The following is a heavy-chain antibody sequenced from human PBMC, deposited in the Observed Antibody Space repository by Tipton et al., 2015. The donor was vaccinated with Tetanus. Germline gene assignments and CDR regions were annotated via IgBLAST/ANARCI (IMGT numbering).Heavy chain of an antibody. V-gene: IGHV3-11*01. D-gene: IGHD2-15*01. CDR2: ISSSGSTI. CDR3: ARDRVGGINNDDIVVVDLLDY. J-gene: IGHJ4*02. Sequence: GSLRLSCAASGFTFSDYYMSWIRQAPGKGLEWVSYISSSGSTIYYADSVKGRFTISRDNAKNSLYLQMNSLRAEDTAVYYCARDRVGGINNDDIVVVDLLDYWGQGTLVTVSS. CDR1: GFTFSDYY.